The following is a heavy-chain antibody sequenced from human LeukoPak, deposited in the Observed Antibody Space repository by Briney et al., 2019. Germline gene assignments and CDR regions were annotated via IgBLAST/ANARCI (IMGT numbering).Heavy chain of an antibody. J-gene: IGHJ6*02. D-gene: IGHD6-19*01. CDR2: IYYSGST. CDR1: GGSISSGGYY. Sequence: SETLSLTCAVSGGSISSGGYYWSWIRQPPGKGLEWIGYIYYSGSTNYNPSLKSRVTISVDTSKNQFSLKLSSVTAADTAVYYCARETGIAVAGPTTEYYYYGMDVWGQGTTVTVSS. V-gene: IGHV4-61*08. CDR3: ARETGIAVAGPTTEYYYYGMDV.